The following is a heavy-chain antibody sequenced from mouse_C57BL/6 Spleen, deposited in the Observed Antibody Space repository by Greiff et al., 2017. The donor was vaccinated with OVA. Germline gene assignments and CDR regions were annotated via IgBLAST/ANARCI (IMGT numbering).Heavy chain of an antibody. CDR3: ARPYYDYGWYFDV. CDR2: ISSGSSTI. D-gene: IGHD2-4*01. CDR1: GFTFSDYG. J-gene: IGHJ1*03. Sequence: EVKLMESGGGLVKPGGSLKLSCAASGFTFSDYGMHWVRQAPEKGLEWVAYISSGSSTIYYADTVKGRFTISRDNAKNTLFLQMTSLRSEDTAMYYGARPYYDYGWYFDVWGTGTTVTVSS. V-gene: IGHV5-17*01.